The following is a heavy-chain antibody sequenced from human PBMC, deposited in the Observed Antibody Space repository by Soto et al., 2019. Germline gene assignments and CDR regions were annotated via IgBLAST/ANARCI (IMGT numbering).Heavy chain of an antibody. Sequence: QVQLVQSGAEVKKPGASVKVSCKASGYTFTSYDINWVRQATGQGLEWMGWMNPNSGNTGYAQKFQGRVTMTRNTAISTAYMELSSLRSEDTAVYYCARATRPLSGSSVGFDYWGQGTLVTVSS. D-gene: IGHD6-6*01. CDR3: ARATRPLSGSSVGFDY. CDR2: MNPNSGNT. CDR1: GYTFTSYD. V-gene: IGHV1-8*01. J-gene: IGHJ4*02.